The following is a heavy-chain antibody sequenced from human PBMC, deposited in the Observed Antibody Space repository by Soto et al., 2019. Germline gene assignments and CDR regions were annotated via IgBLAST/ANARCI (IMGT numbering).Heavy chain of an antibody. CDR2: ISAYNGNT. CDR3: ARDSQSGYYYGEYYGMDV. J-gene: IGHJ6*02. V-gene: IGHV1-18*01. Sequence: AASVKVSCKASGYTFTSYGISWVRQAPGQGLEWMGWISAYNGNTNYAQKLQGRVTMTTDTSTSTAYMELRSLRSDDTAVYYCARDSQSGYYYGEYYGMDVWGQGTTVTVSS. CDR1: GYTFTSYG. D-gene: IGHD3-22*01.